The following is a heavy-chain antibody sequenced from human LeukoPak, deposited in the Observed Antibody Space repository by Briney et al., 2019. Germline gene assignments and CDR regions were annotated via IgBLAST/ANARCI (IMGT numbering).Heavy chain of an antibody. CDR1: GGSFSGYY. J-gene: IGHJ4*02. CDR2: INHSGST. CDR3: ARQGSYVRSASY. V-gene: IGHV4-34*01. D-gene: IGHD1-26*01. Sequence: PSETLSLTCAVYGGSFSGYYWSWIRQPPGKGLEWIGEINHSGSTNYNPSLKSRVTISVDTSKNQFSLKLSSVTAADTAVYYCARQGSYVRSASYWGQGTLVTVSS.